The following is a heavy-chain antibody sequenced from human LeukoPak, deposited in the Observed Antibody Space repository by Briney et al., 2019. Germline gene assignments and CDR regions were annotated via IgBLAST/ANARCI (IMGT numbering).Heavy chain of an antibody. V-gene: IGHV3-23*01. D-gene: IGHD3-22*01. Sequence: GGSLRLSCAASGFTFSSYGMSWVRQAQGKGLGWVSAISGSGGSTYYADSVKGRFTISRDNSKNTLYLQMKSLRAEDTAVYYCAKFAITMIVVVITHFDYWGQGTLVTVSS. CDR2: ISGSGGST. CDR3: AKFAITMIVVVITHFDY. CDR1: GFTFSSYG. J-gene: IGHJ4*02.